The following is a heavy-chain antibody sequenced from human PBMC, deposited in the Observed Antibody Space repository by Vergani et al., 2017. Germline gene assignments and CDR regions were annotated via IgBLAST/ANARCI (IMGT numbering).Heavy chain of an antibody. Sequence: QITLKESGPTLVKPTQTLTLTCTFSGFSLSTSGVGVGWIRQPPGKALEWLALIYWDDDKRYSPSLKSRLTITKDTSKNQVVLTMTNMDPVVTATYYCARYIAAAGKDYWGQGTLVTVSS. V-gene: IGHV2-5*02. CDR1: GFSLSTSGVG. J-gene: IGHJ4*02. CDR2: IYWDDDK. CDR3: ARYIAAAGKDY. D-gene: IGHD6-13*01.